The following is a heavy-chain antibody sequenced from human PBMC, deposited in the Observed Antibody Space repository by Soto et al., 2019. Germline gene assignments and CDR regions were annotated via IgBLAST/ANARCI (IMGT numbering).Heavy chain of an antibody. CDR2: IFSDGST. CDR1: GFTVSSNY. J-gene: IGHJ4*02. D-gene: IGHD4-17*01. CDR3: ARGYGTVTPLD. V-gene: IGHV3-66*01. Sequence: GSLRLSCAASGFTVSSNYMSWVRQAPGKGLEWVSLIFSDGSTYYADSVKGRFTISRDYSKNTLYLQVNSLRAEDTAVYYCARGYGTVTPLDWGQGTLVTVSS.